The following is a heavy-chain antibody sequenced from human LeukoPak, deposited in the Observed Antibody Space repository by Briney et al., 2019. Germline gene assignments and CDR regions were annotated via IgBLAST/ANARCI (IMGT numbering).Heavy chain of an antibody. CDR2: IYYSGST. J-gene: IGHJ4*02. CDR1: GGSISSYY. V-gene: IGHV4-59*08. D-gene: IGHD6-13*01. Sequence: KASETLSLTCTVSGGSISSYYWSWIRQPPGKGLEWIGYIYYSGSTNYNPSFKSRVTISVDTSKNQFSLKLSSVTAADTAVYYCARYVIAAAGYYFDYWGQGTLVTVSS. CDR3: ARYVIAAAGYYFDY.